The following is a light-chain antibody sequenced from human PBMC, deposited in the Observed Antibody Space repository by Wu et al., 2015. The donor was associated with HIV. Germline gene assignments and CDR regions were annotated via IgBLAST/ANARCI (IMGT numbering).Light chain of an antibody. CDR1: LNVDTNY. CDR2: CI. CDR3: QQYGESTGFT. V-gene: IGKV3-20*01. J-gene: IGKJ3*01. Sequence: GERSHPLRAGTSLNVDTNYLAWYQQKPGHGSQTRHLWCIHRHCIPDRFSGSGSGTDFTLTINRLEPEDFAVYYCQQYGESTGFTFGPGTKVDIK.